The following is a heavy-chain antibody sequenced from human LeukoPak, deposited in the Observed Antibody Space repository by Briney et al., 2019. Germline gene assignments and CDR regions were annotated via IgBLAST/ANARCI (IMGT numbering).Heavy chain of an antibody. Sequence: GGSLRLSCAASGFTFSSYAMHWVRQAPGKGLEWVAVISYDGSNKYYADSVKGRFTISRDNSKNTLYLQMNSLRAEDTAVYYCAREGPLWFGEFSDAFDIWGQGTMVTVSS. V-gene: IGHV3-30-3*01. CDR3: AREGPLWFGEFSDAFDI. D-gene: IGHD3-10*01. CDR2: ISYDGSNK. J-gene: IGHJ3*02. CDR1: GFTFSSYA.